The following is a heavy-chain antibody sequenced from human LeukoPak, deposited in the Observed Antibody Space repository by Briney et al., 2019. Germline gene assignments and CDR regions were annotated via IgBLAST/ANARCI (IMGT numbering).Heavy chain of an antibody. J-gene: IGHJ4*02. CDR2: ISSSGSTI. CDR3: AREVLWFGDAFDY. Sequence: GGSLRLSCAASGFTFRSYAMNWVRQAPGKGLEWVSYISSSGSTIYYADSVKGRFTISRDNAKNSLYLQMNSLRAEDTAVYYCAREVLWFGDAFDYWGQGTLVTVSS. D-gene: IGHD3-10*01. CDR1: GFTFRSYA. V-gene: IGHV3-48*03.